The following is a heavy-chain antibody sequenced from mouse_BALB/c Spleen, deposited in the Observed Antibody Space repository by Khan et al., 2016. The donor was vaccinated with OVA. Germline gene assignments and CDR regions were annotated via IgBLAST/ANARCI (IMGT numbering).Heavy chain of an antibody. Sequence: QIQLVQSGAELVRPGVSVKISCKGSGYTFTDFTMHWVKQSHAKSLEWIGVISTYYGDVTYNQKFKGKATMTVDKSSSTAYMELARLTSEESAIYYCTRGGGNRFAYWGQGTLVTVSA. V-gene: IGHV1S137*01. CDR2: ISTYYGDV. J-gene: IGHJ3*01. CDR1: GYTFTDFT. CDR3: TRGGGNRFAY.